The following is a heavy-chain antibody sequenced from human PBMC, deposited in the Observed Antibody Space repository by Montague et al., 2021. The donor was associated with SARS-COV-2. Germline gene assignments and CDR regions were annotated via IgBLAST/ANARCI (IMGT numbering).Heavy chain of an antibody. D-gene: IGHD6-13*01. CDR1: GFTFSSYA. CDR2: ISYDGSNK. V-gene: IGHV3-30*04. Sequence: SLRLSCAASGFTFSSYAMHWVRQAPGKGLEWVAVISYDGSNKYYADSVKGRLTISRDNSKNTLYLQMNSLRAEDTAVYYCATEQLVQFDAFDIWGQGTMVTVSS. CDR3: ATEQLVQFDAFDI. J-gene: IGHJ3*02.